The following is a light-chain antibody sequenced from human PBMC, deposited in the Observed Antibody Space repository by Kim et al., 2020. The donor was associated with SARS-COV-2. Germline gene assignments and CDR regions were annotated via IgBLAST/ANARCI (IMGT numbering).Light chain of an antibody. CDR1: QSISSW. CDR3: QLYNRA. CDR2: KAS. J-gene: IGKJ1*01. Sequence: DIQMTQSPSTLSASVGDRVTITCRASQSISSWLAWYQQKPGKTPKLLIYKASNLESGVPSRFSGSGSGTEFTLTISSLQPDDFATYYCQLYNRAFGQGTKVDIK. V-gene: IGKV1-5*03.